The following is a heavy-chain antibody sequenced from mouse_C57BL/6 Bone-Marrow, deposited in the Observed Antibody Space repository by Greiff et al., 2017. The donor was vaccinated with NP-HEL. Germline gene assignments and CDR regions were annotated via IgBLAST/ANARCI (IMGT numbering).Heavy chain of an antibody. CDR1: GYAFSSYW. D-gene: IGHD1-1*01. J-gene: IGHJ2*01. V-gene: IGHV1-80*01. Sequence: VQLKESGAELVKPGASVKISCKASGYAFSSYWMNWVKQRPGKGLEWIGQIYPGDGDTNYNGKFKGKATLTADKSSSTAYMQLSSLTSEDSAVYFCARKIAYYTALDYWGQGTTLTVSS. CDR2: IYPGDGDT. CDR3: ARKIAYYTALDY.